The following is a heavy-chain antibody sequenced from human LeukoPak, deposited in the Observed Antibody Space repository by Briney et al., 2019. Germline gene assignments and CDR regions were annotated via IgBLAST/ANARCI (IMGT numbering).Heavy chain of an antibody. CDR2: IYSGGST. CDR3: ARVDYGDYGFDY. CDR1: GFTVSSNY. Sequence: GGSLRLSCAASGFTVSSNYMSWVRQAPGKGLEWVSVIYSGGSTYYADSVKGRFTISRDNSKNTLYLQMNSLRAEYTAVYYCARVDYGDYGFDYWGQGTLVTVSS. V-gene: IGHV3-66*01. D-gene: IGHD4-17*01. J-gene: IGHJ4*02.